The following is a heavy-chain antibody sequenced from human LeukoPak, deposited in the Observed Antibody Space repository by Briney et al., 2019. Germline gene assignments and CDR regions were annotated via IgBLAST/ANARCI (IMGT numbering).Heavy chain of an antibody. D-gene: IGHD5-18*01. V-gene: IGHV3-13*01. CDR3: ARGGYFGYNYVGYYYIDV. Sequence: GGSLRLSCAASGFTFSSYDMHWVRQATGKRLEWVSTIGTAGDTYYLDSVKGRFTISRENAKNSLYLQMNSLTAGDTAVYYCARGGYFGYNYVGYYYIDVWGKGTTVIVSS. J-gene: IGHJ6*03. CDR2: IGTAGDT. CDR1: GFTFSSYD.